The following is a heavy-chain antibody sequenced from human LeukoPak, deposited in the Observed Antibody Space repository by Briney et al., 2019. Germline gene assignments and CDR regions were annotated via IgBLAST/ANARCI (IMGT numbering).Heavy chain of an antibody. CDR2: ISGSGGST. J-gene: IGHJ4*02. Sequence: GGSLRLSCAASGFTFSSYAMSWVRQAPGKGLEWVSAISGSGGSTYYADSVKGRFTISRDNSKNTLYLQMNSLRAEDTAVYYCARGSGYNYGFPDYWGQGTLVTVSS. D-gene: IGHD5-18*01. V-gene: IGHV3-23*01. CDR3: ARGSGYNYGFPDY. CDR1: GFTFSSYA.